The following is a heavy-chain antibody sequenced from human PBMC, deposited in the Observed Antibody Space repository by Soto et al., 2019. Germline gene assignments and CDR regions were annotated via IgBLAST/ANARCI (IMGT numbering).Heavy chain of an antibody. J-gene: IGHJ6*02. CDR3: ARSRDGYSFYFYYGMDG. CDR2: ILHDGSAE. V-gene: IGHV3-30*03. D-gene: IGHD4-4*01. Sequence: GGSLRLSCAASGFTFTSYGMHWVRQAPGKGLEWMALILHDGSAEYYADSVKGRFTISRDNSKNTLYLQMNSLRAEDTAVYYCARSRDGYSFYFYYGMDGGGQGTTVTVSS. CDR1: GFTFTSYG.